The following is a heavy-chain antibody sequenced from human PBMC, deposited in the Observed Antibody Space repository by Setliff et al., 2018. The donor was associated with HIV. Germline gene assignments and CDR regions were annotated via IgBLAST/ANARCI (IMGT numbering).Heavy chain of an antibody. D-gene: IGHD6-19*01. CDR3: ARSLAGLMNYFDY. Sequence: PSETLSLTCTVSGGSINRNSYYWGWIRQAPGRGLEWIGSIYNSGSTYYNPSLKSRIIISSDTSKNQISLRLTSVTAADTAVYFCARSLAGLMNYFDYWGQGMLVTVSS. CDR1: GGSINRNSYY. CDR2: IYNSGST. V-gene: IGHV4-39*01. J-gene: IGHJ4*02.